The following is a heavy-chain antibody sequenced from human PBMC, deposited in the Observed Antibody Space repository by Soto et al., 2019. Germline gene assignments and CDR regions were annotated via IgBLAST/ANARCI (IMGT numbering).Heavy chain of an antibody. CDR1: GGTFSSYA. V-gene: IGHV1-69*13. D-gene: IGHD2-2*01. CDR2: IIPIFGTA. J-gene: IGHJ5*02. Sequence: ASVKVSCKASGGTFSSYAISWVRQAPGQGLEWMGGIIPIFGTANYAQKFQGRVTITADESTSTAYMELSSLRSEDTAVYYCARGGYCSSTSCSNWFDPWGQGTLVTVSS. CDR3: ARGGYCSSTSCSNWFDP.